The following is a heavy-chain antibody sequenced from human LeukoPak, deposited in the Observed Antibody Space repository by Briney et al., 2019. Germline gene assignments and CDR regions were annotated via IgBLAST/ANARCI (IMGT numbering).Heavy chain of an antibody. CDR2: INHSGST. V-gene: IGHV4-34*01. CDR1: GGSFSGYY. J-gene: IGHJ4*02. D-gene: IGHD3-10*01. CDR3: ARSYYGSGSYYSFLY. Sequence: SETLSLTCAVYGGSFSGYYWSWIRQPPGKGLEWIGEINHSGSTNYNPSLKSRVTISIDTSNNQFSLKVSSVTAADTAVYYCARSYYGSGSYYSFLYWGQGTLVTVSS.